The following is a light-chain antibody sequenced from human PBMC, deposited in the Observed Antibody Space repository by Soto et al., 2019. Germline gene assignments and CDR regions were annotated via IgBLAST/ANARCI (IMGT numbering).Light chain of an antibody. CDR2: EVS. J-gene: IGLJ3*02. Sequence: QSVLTQPASVSGSPGQSITISCTGTSSDVGAYNYVSWYQQHPGKAPKFMIYEVSNRPSGVSNRFSGFKSGNTASLTISGLQAEDEADYYCSSYTSRSTWVFGGGTKLTVL. CDR3: SSYTSRSTWV. CDR1: SSDVGAYNY. V-gene: IGLV2-14*01.